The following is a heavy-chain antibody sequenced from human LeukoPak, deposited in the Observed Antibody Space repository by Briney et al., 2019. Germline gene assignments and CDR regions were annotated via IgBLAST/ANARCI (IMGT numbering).Heavy chain of an antibody. V-gene: IGHV4-30-4*01. D-gene: IGHD2-15*01. CDR2: IYYSGST. J-gene: IGHJ3*02. CDR1: GGSISSGDYY. Sequence: PSQTLSLTCTVSGGSISSGDYYWSWIRQPPGKGLAWIGYIYYSGSTYYNPSLKSRVTISVDTSKNQFSLKLSSVTAADTAVYYCASENSYCSGGSCANAFDIWGQGTMVTVSS. CDR3: ASENSYCSGGSCANAFDI.